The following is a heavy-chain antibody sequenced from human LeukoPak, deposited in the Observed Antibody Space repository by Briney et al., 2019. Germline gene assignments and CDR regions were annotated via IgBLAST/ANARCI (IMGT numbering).Heavy chain of an antibody. V-gene: IGHV3-23*01. CDR1: GFTFSSYA. D-gene: IGHD4-23*01. CDR2: ISNSGGTT. CDR3: ARERWPGYNWFDP. J-gene: IGHJ5*02. Sequence: RTGGSLRLSCAASGFTFSSYAMSWVRQAPGKGLEWVSTISNSGGTTYYADSVKGRFTISRDDSENTLYLQMNSLRAEDTAVYYCARERWPGYNWFDPWGQGTLVTVSS.